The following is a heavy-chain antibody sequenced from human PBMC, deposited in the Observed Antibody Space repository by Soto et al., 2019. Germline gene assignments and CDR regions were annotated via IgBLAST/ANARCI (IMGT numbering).Heavy chain of an antibody. D-gene: IGHD2-2*01. CDR1: GFTFDDYG. CDR2: INWNGGST. Sequence: GGSLRLSCAASGFTFDDYGMSWVRQAPGKGLEWVSGINWNGGSTGYADSVKGRFTISRDNAKNSLYLQMNSLRAEDTALYHCASLGYCSSTSCVDIWGQGTMVTVSS. V-gene: IGHV3-20*01. J-gene: IGHJ3*02. CDR3: ASLGYCSSTSCVDI.